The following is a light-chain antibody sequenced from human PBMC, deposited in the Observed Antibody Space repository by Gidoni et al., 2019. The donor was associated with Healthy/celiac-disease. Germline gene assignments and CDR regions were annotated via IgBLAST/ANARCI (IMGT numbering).Light chain of an antibody. CDR1: SSNIGSNY. Sequence: QSVLTQPPPPSGTPGQRVTISFSGSSSNIGSNYVYWYQQLPGTAPKLLIYGNNQRPSGVPDRFSGSKSGTSASLAISGLRSEDEADYYCAAWDDSLSGRVFGGGTKLTVL. CDR2: GNN. J-gene: IGLJ3*02. CDR3: AAWDDSLSGRV. V-gene: IGLV1-47*01.